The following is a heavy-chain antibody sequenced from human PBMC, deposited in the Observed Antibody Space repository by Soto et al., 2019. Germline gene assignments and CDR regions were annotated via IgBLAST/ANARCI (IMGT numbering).Heavy chain of an antibody. D-gene: IGHD3-10*01. V-gene: IGHV4-31*03. Sequence: TLSLTCTVSGGSISSGGYYWSWIRQHPGKGLEWIGYIYYSGSTYYNPSLKSRVTISVDTSKNQFSLKLSSVTAADTAVYYCARENESMVRGVIITRAFDIWGQGTMVTVSS. CDR1: GGSISSGGYY. CDR2: IYYSGST. CDR3: ARENESMVRGVIITRAFDI. J-gene: IGHJ3*02.